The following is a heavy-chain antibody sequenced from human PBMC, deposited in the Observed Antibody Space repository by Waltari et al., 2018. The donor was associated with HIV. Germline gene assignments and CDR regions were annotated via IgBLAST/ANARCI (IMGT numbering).Heavy chain of an antibody. CDR2: TYYRSKWYN. J-gene: IGHJ5*02. CDR1: GDSVSSNSAA. D-gene: IGHD2-21*02. Sequence: QVQLQQSGPGLVKPSQTLSLTCAISGDSVSSNSAAWNWIRQSPSRGLEWLGRTYYRSKWYNDYAVSVKSRITINPDTSKNQFSLQLNSVTPEDTAVYYCARGVGDIVVVTAYNWFDPWGQGTLVTVSS. CDR3: ARGVGDIVVVTAYNWFDP. V-gene: IGHV6-1*01.